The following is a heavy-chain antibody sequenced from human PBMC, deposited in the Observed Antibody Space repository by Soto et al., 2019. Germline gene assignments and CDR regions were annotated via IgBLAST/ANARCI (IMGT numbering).Heavy chain of an antibody. J-gene: IGHJ6*02. V-gene: IGHV5-51*01. CDR1: GYSFTGYW. CDR2: IYPGDPDT. CDR3: ARPREAGKNYYGVDV. D-gene: IGHD6-19*01. Sequence: GESLKISCKGAGYSFTGYWIGWVRQMPGKGLEWMGIIYPGDPDTRNSPSFQSQVTISADKSISTAYLQWSSLKASDTAMYYCARPREAGKNYYGVDVWGQGTTVTVSS.